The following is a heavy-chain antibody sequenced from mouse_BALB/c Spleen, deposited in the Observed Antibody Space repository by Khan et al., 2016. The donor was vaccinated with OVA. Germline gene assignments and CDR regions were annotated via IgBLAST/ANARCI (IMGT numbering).Heavy chain of an antibody. CDR3: ARGGYSAFAY. CDR2: IFPGSGSP. J-gene: IGHJ3*01. V-gene: IGHV1-77*01. Sequence: QVQLQQSGPELVKPGASLKVSCKASGYTFTDYIIGWVKQSTRQGLEWIGDIFPGSGSPYYNETFKDKATLTADKLSNTAYLQISSLTSEDSAVYFCARGGYSAFAYWGQGTLVTVSA. CDR1: GYTFTDYI. D-gene: IGHD2-14*01.